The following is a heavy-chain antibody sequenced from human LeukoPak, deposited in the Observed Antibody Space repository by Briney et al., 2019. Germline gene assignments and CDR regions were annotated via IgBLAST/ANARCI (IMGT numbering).Heavy chain of an antibody. CDR2: IYYSGST. V-gene: IGHV4-61*01. CDR3: ARASIAARVLDY. D-gene: IGHD6-6*01. Sequence: SETLSLTCTVSGGSVSSGSYYWSWIRQPPGTGLEWIGYIYYSGSTNYNPSLKSRVTISVDTSKNQFSLKLSSVTAADTAVYYCARASIAARVLDYWGQGTLVTVSS. J-gene: IGHJ4*02. CDR1: GGSVSSGSYY.